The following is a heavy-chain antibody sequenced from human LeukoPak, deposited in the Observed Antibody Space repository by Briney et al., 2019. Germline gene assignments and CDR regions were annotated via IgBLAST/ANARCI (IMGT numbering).Heavy chain of an antibody. CDR1: EYIFTDYW. D-gene: IGHD6-19*01. V-gene: IGHV5-51*01. CDR2: IYPGDSDT. CDR3: ARLQSQWAFDY. Sequence: GESLKISCKGSEYIFTDYWIGWVRQMPGKGLECMGIIYPGDSDTRYSPSFQGQVTISADKSISTAYLQWSSLRASDTALYYCARLQSQWAFDYWGQGTLLTVSS. J-gene: IGHJ4*02.